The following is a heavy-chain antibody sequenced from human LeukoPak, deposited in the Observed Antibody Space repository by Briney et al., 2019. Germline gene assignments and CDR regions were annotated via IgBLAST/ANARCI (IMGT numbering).Heavy chain of an antibody. CDR3: ARLYCTSASCYWTNYYYYMDV. D-gene: IGHD2-2*01. Sequence: PGGSLRLSCAASGFIFSSYGMHWVRQAPGKGLEWVAFIRNDGSDKYYAESVKGRFTISRDNSENILYLHMNSLRADDTAVYYCARLYCTSASCYWTNYYYYMDVWGKGTTVTISS. V-gene: IGHV3-30*02. CDR2: IRNDGSDK. J-gene: IGHJ6*03. CDR1: GFIFSSYG.